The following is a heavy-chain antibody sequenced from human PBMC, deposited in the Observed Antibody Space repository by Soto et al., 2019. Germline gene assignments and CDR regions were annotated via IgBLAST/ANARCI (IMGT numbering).Heavy chain of an antibody. V-gene: IGHV3-74*01. D-gene: IGHD1-26*01. CDR3: VRDDIGVGIDY. CDR1: GFTFSSYW. Sequence: GGSLRLSCAASGFTFSSYWMHWVRHAPGKGPVWVSHINIDGSDTTYADSVKGRFTISRDNAKNTLYLQMNSLRAEDTAVYYCVRDDIGVGIDYWGLGTLVTVSS. CDR2: INIDGSDT. J-gene: IGHJ4*02.